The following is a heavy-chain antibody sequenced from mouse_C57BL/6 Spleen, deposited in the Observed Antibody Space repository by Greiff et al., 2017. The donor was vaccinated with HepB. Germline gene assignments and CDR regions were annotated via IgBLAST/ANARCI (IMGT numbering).Heavy chain of an antibody. CDR3: ARQGGLRGYFDY. CDR1: GFTFSDYY. V-gene: IGHV5-12*01. J-gene: IGHJ2*01. D-gene: IGHD1-1*01. Sequence: EVQRVESGGGLVQPGGSLKLSCAASGFTFSDYYMYWVRQTPEKRLEWVAYISNGGGSTYYPDTVKGRFTISRDNAKNTLYLQMSRLKSEDTAMYYCARQGGLRGYFDYWGQGTTLTVSS. CDR2: ISNGGGST.